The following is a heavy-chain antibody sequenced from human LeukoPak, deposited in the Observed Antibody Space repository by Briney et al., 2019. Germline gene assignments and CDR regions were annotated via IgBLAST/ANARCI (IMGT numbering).Heavy chain of an antibody. CDR1: GGSFIGYY. CDR3: ARPELAYYYYYGMDV. V-gene: IGHV4-34*01. J-gene: IGHJ6*02. D-gene: IGHD1-14*01. Sequence: PSETLSLTCAVYGGSFIGYYWSWIRQPPGKGLEWIGEINHSGSPNYNPSLKSRVTISVDTSKNQFSLKLSSVTAADTAVYFCARPELAYYYYYGMDVWGQETTVTVSS. CDR2: INHSGSP.